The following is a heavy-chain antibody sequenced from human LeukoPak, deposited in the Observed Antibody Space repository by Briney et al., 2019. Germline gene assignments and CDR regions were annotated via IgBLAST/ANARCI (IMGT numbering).Heavy chain of an antibody. CDR3: ARAADYYASGIFY. CDR1: GFTFSNYW. Sequence: PGGSLRLSCVASGFTFSNYWMHWVRQAPGKGLVWVSRINTDGSTTTYADSVKGRFTISRDNAKNTLYLQMNSPRAEETAVYFCARAADYYASGIFYWGQGTLVTVSS. J-gene: IGHJ4*02. V-gene: IGHV3-74*01. CDR2: INTDGSTT. D-gene: IGHD3-10*01.